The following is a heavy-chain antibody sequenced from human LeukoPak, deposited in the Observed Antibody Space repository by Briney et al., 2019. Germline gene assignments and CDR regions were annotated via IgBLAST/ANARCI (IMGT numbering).Heavy chain of an antibody. CDR2: INPNSGGT. CDR1: GYTFTGYY. V-gene: IGHV1-2*02. Sequence: SVKVSCKASGYTFTGYYMHWVRQAPGQGLEWMGWINPNSGGTNYAQKFQGRVTMTRDTSISTAYMELSRLRSDDTAVYYCAGFTISSSSYDYWGQGTLVTVSS. J-gene: IGHJ4*02. D-gene: IGHD6-6*01. CDR3: AGFTISSSSYDY.